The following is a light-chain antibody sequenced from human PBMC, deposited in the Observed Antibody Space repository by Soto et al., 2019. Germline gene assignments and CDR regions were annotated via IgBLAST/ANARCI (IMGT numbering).Light chain of an antibody. J-gene: IGLJ2*01. Sequence: QSVLTQSPSASGSLGASVKLTCTLSSGHSSYAIAWHQQQPEKGPRYLMKLNSDGSHSKGDGIPDRFAGSSAGAERYLTISSLQSEDEADYYCQTWGTGPRVVFGGGTKVTVL. CDR3: QTWGTGPRVV. CDR1: SGHSSYA. V-gene: IGLV4-69*01. CDR2: LNSDGSH.